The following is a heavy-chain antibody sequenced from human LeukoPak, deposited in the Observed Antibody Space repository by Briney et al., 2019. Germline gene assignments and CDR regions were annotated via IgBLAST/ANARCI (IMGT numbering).Heavy chain of an antibody. CDR2: INWNGGST. D-gene: IGHD6-19*01. J-gene: IGHJ4*02. CDR1: GFTFDDYG. V-gene: IGHV3-20*04. CDR3: AREGSSGWFYYLDY. Sequence: GGSLRLSCAASGFTFDDYGMSWVRQVPGKGLEWVSGINWNGGSTGYADCVKGRFTISRDNAKNSMYLQMNRLRAEDTALYYCAREGSSGWFYYLDYWGQGTLVTVSS.